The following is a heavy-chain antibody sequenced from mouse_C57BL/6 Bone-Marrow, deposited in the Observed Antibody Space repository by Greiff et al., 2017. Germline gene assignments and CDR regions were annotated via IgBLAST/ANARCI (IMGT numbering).Heavy chain of an antibody. J-gene: IGHJ3*01. CDR3: ARRLRNWFAY. D-gene: IGHD3-2*02. Sequence: VQLKQPGAELVRPGSSVKLSCKASGYTFTSYWMDWVKQRPGQGLEWIGNIYPSDSETHYNQKFKDKATLTVDKSSSTAYMQLSSLTSEDSAVYYCARRLRNWFAYWGQGTLVTVSA. V-gene: IGHV1-61*01. CDR2: IYPSDSET. CDR1: GYTFTSYW.